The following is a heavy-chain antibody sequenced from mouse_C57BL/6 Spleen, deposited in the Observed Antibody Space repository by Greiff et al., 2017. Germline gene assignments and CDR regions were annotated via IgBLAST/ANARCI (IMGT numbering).Heavy chain of an antibody. CDR3: AREDYYSNYEGFFDD. D-gene: IGHD2-5*01. V-gene: IGHV1-55*01. CDR1: GYTFTSYW. J-gene: IGHJ2*01. Sequence: QVQLQQPGAELVKPGASVKMSCKASGYTFTSYWITWVKQRPGQGLEWIGDIYPGSGSTNYNEKFKSKATLTVDTSSSTAYMQLSSLTSEDSAVYYCAREDYYSNYEGFFDDWGKGTTLTVAS. CDR2: IYPGSGST.